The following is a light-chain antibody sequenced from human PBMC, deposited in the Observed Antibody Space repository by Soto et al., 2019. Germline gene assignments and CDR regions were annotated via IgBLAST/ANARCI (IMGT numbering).Light chain of an antibody. CDR1: QDVLNNY. J-gene: IGKJ1*01. Sequence: DIVFTQSPATLSLSPGERATLSCRASQDVLNNYLAWFQQKPGQAPRLLISAISTRASGIPDRFSGSGSGTHFNLTISRLEPEDFAVYYCQQFGTPPWTFGQGTKVDSK. CDR2: AIS. CDR3: QQFGTPPWT. V-gene: IGKV3D-20*02.